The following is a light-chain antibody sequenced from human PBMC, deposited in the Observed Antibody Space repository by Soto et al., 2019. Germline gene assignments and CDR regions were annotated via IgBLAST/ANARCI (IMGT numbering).Light chain of an antibody. V-gene: IGLV2-23*01. J-gene: IGLJ1*01. CDR2: EGT. CDR1: SSDVGSYNL. CDR3: CSYAGSRHYV. Sequence: QSALTQPASVSGSPGQSITISCTGTSSDVGSYNLVSWYQQHPGKAPKFMIYEGTKRPSGVSNRFSGSKSGNTASPTISGLQAEDEADYYCCSYAGSRHYVFGTGTKLTVL.